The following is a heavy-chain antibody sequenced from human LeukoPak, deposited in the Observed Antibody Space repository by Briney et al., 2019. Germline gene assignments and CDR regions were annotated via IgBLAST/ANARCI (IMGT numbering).Heavy chain of an antibody. Sequence: SQTLPLTCTVSGGSISSGGYYWSWIRQHPGKGLEWIGYIYYSGSTYYNPSLKSRVTISVDTSKNQFSLKLSSVTAADTAVYYCARDNRGYFDYWGQGTLVTVSS. D-gene: IGHD7-27*01. CDR3: ARDNRGYFDY. V-gene: IGHV4-31*03. CDR1: GGSISSGGYY. CDR2: IYYSGST. J-gene: IGHJ4*02.